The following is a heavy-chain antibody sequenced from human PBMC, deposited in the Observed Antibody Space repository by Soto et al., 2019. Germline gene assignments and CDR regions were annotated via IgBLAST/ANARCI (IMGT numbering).Heavy chain of an antibody. Sequence: ESLKISCKGSRYSFTCYWIGWVRQMPGKRLEWMGIIYTGDSDTRYSPSFQGQVTISADKSIRTAYLQWSSLRAEDTAVYYCAKNQGWIQLLPNYYYGMDVWGQGTTVTVSS. CDR1: RYSFTCYW. CDR2: IYTGDSDT. J-gene: IGHJ6*02. CDR3: AKNQGWIQLLPNYYYGMDV. D-gene: IGHD5-18*01. V-gene: IGHV5-51*01.